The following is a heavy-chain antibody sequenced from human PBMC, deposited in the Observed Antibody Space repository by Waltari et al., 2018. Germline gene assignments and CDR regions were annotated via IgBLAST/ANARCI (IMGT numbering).Heavy chain of an antibody. CDR1: GFNFGTPG. Sequence: SGGGVVQPGTSLKLSCVASGFNFGTPGMHWVRQAPGKGLEWVAVIWHDGSKTYYADSVKGRFTISRDDSKNMFYLQMNSLRVEDTAMYYCAREGGNFNWMDPWGQGTLVTVS. J-gene: IGHJ5*02. V-gene: IGHV3-33*01. D-gene: IGHD4-4*01. CDR2: IWHDGSKT. CDR3: AREGGNFNWMDP.